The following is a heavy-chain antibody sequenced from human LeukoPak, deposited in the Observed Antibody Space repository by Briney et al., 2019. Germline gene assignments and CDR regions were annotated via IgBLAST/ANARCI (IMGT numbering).Heavy chain of an antibody. CDR2: IFPDDSDH. Sequence: GESLKISGKGSGYSFTSYWIAWVRQMPGKGLERMGTIFPDDSDHRSRPSFTGQVTISADKSISTAYLQWSSLKASDTAMYYCARRSYGGKDFDYWGQGTLVTVSS. D-gene: IGHD4-23*01. J-gene: IGHJ4*02. CDR3: ARRSYGGKDFDY. V-gene: IGHV5-51*01. CDR1: GYSFTSYW.